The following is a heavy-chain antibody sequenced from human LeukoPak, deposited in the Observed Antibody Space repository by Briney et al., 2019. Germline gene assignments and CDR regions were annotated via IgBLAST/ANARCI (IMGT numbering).Heavy chain of an antibody. V-gene: IGHV3-74*03. CDR2: INSDGSSI. D-gene: IGHD5-12*01. Sequence: GGSLRLSWAASGFTFSSYWMHWVRQAPGKGLMWVSRINSDGSSITYADSVKGRFTISRDNAKNTLYLQMNSLRVEDTAVYYCAREGRVSGYDFDCWGQGTLVTVSS. J-gene: IGHJ4*02. CDR3: AREGRVSGYDFDC. CDR1: GFTFSSYW.